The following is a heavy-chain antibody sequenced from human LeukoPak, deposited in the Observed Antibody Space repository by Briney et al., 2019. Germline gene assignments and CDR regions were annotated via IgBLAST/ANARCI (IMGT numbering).Heavy chain of an antibody. J-gene: IGHJ4*02. Sequence: GGSLRLSCAASGFSFSSYAMSWVRQAPGKGLEWVSLISSGSSFTYYADSVKGRFTIYRDNAKNSLYLQMNSLGVEDTAVYYCARRGGQETLTAYPDYWGQGTLVTVSS. CDR1: GFSFSSYA. V-gene: IGHV3-21*01. CDR3: ARRGGQETLTAYPDY. D-gene: IGHD3-9*01. CDR2: ISSGSSFT.